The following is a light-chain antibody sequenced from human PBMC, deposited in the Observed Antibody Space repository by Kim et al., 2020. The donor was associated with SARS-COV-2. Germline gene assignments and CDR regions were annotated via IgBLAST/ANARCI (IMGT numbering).Light chain of an antibody. CDR3: AVWDESLSDLL. V-gene: IGLV1-47*01. CDR2: GIS. CDR1: SSSIGNDY. Sequence: GPGVNISCSGSSSSIGNDYVYWYQQLPGTAPKLIIYGISQRPSGVPDRFSGSKSGTSASLAISGLQFEDEAEYYCAVWDESLSDLLFGGGTKLTVL. J-gene: IGLJ2*01.